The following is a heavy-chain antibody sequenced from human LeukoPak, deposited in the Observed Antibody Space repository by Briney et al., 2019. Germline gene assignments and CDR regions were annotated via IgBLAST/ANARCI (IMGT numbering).Heavy chain of an antibody. Sequence: ASVKVSFTASGYTFTGYYMHWVRQAPGQGLEWMGWINPNSGGTNYAQKFQGRVTMTRDTSISTAYMELSRLRSDDTAVYYCARVPLGACSSTSCYYGMDVWGQGTTVTVSS. V-gene: IGHV1-2*02. CDR2: INPNSGGT. CDR1: GYTFTGYY. D-gene: IGHD2-2*01. CDR3: ARVPLGACSSTSCYYGMDV. J-gene: IGHJ6*02.